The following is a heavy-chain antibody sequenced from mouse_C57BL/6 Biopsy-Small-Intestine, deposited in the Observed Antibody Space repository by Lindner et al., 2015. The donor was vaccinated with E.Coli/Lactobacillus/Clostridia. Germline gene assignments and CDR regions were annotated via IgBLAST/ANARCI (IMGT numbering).Heavy chain of an antibody. CDR2: ISSGSSTI. D-gene: IGHD4-1*01. J-gene: IGHJ2*01. CDR1: GFTFSDYG. CDR3: ARGTGRGFDY. Sequence: VQLQESGGGLVKPGGSLKLSCAASGFTFSDYGMHWVRQAPEKGLEWVAYISSGSSTIYYADTVKGRFTISRDNAKNTLFLQMTSLRSEDTAMFYCARGTGRGFDYWGQGTTLTVSS. V-gene: IGHV5-17*01.